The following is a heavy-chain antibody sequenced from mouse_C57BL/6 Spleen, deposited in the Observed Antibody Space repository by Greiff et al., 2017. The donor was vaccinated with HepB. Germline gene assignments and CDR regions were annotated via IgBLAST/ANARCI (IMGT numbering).Heavy chain of an antibody. CDR1: GYTFTSYW. J-gene: IGHJ4*01. D-gene: IGHD2-4*01. CDR3: ASIYYDYGVDY. CDR2: IYPGSGST. V-gene: IGHV1-55*01. Sequence: QVQLQQPGAELVKPGASVKMSCKASGYTFTSYWITWVKQRPGQGLEWIGDIYPGSGSTNYNEKFKSKATLTVDTASSTAYMQLSSLTSEDSAVYYCASIYYDYGVDYWGQGTSVAVSS.